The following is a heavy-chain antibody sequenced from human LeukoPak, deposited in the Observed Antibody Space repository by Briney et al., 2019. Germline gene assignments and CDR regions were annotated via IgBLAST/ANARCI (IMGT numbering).Heavy chain of an antibody. D-gene: IGHD2-2*02. CDR2: IYHSGST. CDR1: GGSISSGGYS. Sequence: SETLSLTCAVSGGSISSGGYSWSWIRQPPGKGLECIGYIYHSGSTYYNPSLKSRVTISVDRSKNQFSLKLSSVTAADTAVYYCARGDCSSTSCYTPGYFDLWGRGTLVTVSS. J-gene: IGHJ2*01. V-gene: IGHV4-30-2*01. CDR3: ARGDCSSTSCYTPGYFDL.